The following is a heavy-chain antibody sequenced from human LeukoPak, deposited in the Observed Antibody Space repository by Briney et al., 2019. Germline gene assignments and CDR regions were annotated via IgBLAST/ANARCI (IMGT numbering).Heavy chain of an antibody. Sequence: GGSLRLSCAASGFTFSSYWMSWVPQAPGMGLEWVANINQDGSAKYYVDSVKGRFTISRDNASNSLYLQVNSLRAEDTAVYYCARSRGSGTYDAAPWDYWGQGTLVTVSS. V-gene: IGHV3-7*01. J-gene: IGHJ4*01. CDR2: INQDGSAK. D-gene: IGHD1-26*01. CDR3: ARSRGSGTYDAAPWDY. CDR1: GFTFSSYW.